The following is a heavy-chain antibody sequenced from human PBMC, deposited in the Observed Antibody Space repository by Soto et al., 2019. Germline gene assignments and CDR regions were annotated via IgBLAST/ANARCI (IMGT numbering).Heavy chain of an antibody. D-gene: IGHD3-9*01. CDR2: INPNSGGT. V-gene: IGHV1-2*04. J-gene: IGHJ4*02. Sequence: GASVKVSCKASGYTFTGYYMHWVRQAPGQGLEWMGWINPNSGGTNYAQKFQGWVTMTRDTSISTAYMELSRLRSDDTAVYYCARDLSSDILSGYPMYYFDNYGRGSLVTVAS. CDR1: GYTFTGYY. CDR3: ARDLSSDILSGYPMYYFDN.